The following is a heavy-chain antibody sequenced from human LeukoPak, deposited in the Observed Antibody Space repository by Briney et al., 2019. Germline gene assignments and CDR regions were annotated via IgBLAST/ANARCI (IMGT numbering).Heavy chain of an antibody. CDR3: ARGGYSYFNL. CDR1: GFTFSSYA. CDR2: ICSNDNNT. V-gene: IGHV3-23*01. J-gene: IGHJ4*02. D-gene: IGHD5-12*01. Sequence: PGGSLRLSCAASGFTFSSYAMHWVRQAPGKGLEWVSAICSNDNNTYYANSVKGRFTISRDNPKNTLSLQLNSLRAEDTAVYYCARGGYSYFNLWGQGTLVTVSS.